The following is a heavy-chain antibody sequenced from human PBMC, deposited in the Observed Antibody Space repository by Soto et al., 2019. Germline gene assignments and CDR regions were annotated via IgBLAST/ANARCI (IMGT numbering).Heavy chain of an antibody. Sequence: GWSLRLSCAASGFTFSTYAMRWVRQAPGKGLEWVSAISRDGYDIYYADSVKGRFTISRDNSKHLLFLQMNSLRSEDTAVYYCAHPRGYGGFDAYDIWGQGAMVTVSS. CDR1: GFTFSTYA. V-gene: IGHV3-23*01. CDR2: ISRDGYDI. D-gene: IGHD4-17*01. J-gene: IGHJ3*02. CDR3: AHPRGYGGFDAYDI.